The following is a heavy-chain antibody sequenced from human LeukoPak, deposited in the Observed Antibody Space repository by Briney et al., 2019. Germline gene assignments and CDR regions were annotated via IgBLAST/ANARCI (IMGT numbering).Heavy chain of an antibody. CDR2: ISSSSSTI. J-gene: IGHJ4*02. CDR1: GFTFSSYS. Sequence: PGGSLRLSCAASGFTFSSYSMNWVRQAPGKGLEWVSYISSSSSTIYYADSVKGRFTISRDSARNSLYLQMNSLRAEDTAVYFCARLHPAAIGSVDYWGQGTLVTVSS. CDR3: ARLHPAAIGSVDY. V-gene: IGHV3-48*04. D-gene: IGHD2-2*01.